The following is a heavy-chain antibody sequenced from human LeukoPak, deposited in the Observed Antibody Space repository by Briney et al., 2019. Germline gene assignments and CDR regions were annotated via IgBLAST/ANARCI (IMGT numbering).Heavy chain of an antibody. V-gene: IGHV4-34*01. J-gene: IGHJ4*02. D-gene: IGHD2-15*01. CDR1: GGSFSGYY. CDR3: ARQVVVAATFDY. Sequence: SETLSLTCAVYGGSFSGYYWSWIRQPPGKGLEWIGEINHSGSTNYNPSLKSRVTISVDTSKNQFSLKLSSVTAADTAVYYCARQVVVAATFDYWGQGTLVTVSS. CDR2: INHSGST.